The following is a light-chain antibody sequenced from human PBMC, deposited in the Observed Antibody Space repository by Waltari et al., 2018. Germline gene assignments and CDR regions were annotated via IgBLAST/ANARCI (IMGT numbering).Light chain of an antibody. CDR2: GAS. J-gene: IGKJ1*01. CDR1: QSVTSNY. V-gene: IGKV3-20*01. Sequence: EILLTQSPGTLSLSPGERATLSCRASQSVTSNYLAWYQHKVGQAPRLLMYGASSRAPGIPDRFSGSGSGTDFTLSIRGLEPEDFAVYYCQQYADSPKTFGQGTKVEI. CDR3: QQYADSPKT.